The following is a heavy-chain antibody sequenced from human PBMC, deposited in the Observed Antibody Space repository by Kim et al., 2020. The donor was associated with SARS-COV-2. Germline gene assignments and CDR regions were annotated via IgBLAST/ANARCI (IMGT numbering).Heavy chain of an antibody. Sequence: SVKVSCKASGGTFSSYAISWVRQAPGQGLEWMGWIIPIFGTANYAQKFQGRVTITADESTSTAYMELSSLRSEDTAVYYCARDPSRTYYYDSSGYYPLNWFDPWGQGTLVTVSS. V-gene: IGHV1-69*13. CDR2: IIPIFGTA. D-gene: IGHD3-22*01. CDR1: GGTFSSYA. CDR3: ARDPSRTYYYDSSGYYPLNWFDP. J-gene: IGHJ5*02.